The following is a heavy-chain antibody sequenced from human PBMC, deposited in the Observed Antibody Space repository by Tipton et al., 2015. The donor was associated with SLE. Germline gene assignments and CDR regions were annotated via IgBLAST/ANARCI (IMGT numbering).Heavy chain of an antibody. CDR2: IGTAGDT. CDR1: GFTFSSYD. CDR3: ARGGSDAFDF. V-gene: IGHV3-13*01. J-gene: IGHJ3*01. D-gene: IGHD3-16*01. Sequence: GSLRLSCAASGFTFSSYDMHWVRQGTGKGLEWVSAIGTAGDTYYPGSVKGRFTISRENAKHSLYLQMTNLRAGDTAAYYCARGGSDAFDFWGQGTGVTVSS.